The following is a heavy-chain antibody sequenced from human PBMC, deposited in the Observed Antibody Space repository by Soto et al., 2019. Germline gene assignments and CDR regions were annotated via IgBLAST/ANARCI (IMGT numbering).Heavy chain of an antibody. CDR1: GGSISRSSYY. CDR3: ASYYGDYNYYFAY. D-gene: IGHD4-17*01. V-gene: IGHV4-39*01. CDR2: VYYTGST. Sequence: SETLSLTCTVSGGSISRSSYYWGWIRQPPGKGLEWIGSVYYTGSTYYNPSLKSRVTISVDTSKNQFSLKLSSVTAADTAVYYCASYYGDYNYYFAYWGQGPLVTVSS. J-gene: IGHJ4*02.